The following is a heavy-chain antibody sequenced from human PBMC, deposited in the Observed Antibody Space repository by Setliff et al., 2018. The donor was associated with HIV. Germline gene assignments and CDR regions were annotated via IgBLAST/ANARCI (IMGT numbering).Heavy chain of an antibody. V-gene: IGHV4-59*11. CDR2: IYYSGST. J-gene: IGHJ3*02. CDR3: ARDPILVAKGAFDI. CDR1: GGSISSHY. Sequence: LSLTCTVSGGSISSHYWSWIRQPPGKGLEWIGSIYYSGSTNYNPSLKSRVTISVDTSKNQFSLKLSSVTAADTAVYYCARDPILVAKGAFDIWGQGTMVTVSS. D-gene: IGHD3-22*01.